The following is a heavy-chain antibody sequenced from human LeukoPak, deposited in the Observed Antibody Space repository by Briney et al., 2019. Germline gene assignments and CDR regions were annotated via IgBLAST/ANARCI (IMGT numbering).Heavy chain of an antibody. D-gene: IGHD3-16*01. CDR3: AKDIKGGGVAEGPDY. J-gene: IGHJ4*02. CDR2: ISWNSGSI. Sequence: PGRSLRLSCAASGFTFDDYAMHWVRQAPGKGLEWVSGISWNSGSIGYADSVKGRSTISRDNAKNSLYLQMNSLRAEDTALYYCAKDIKGGGVAEGPDYWGQGTLVTVSS. CDR1: GFTFDDYA. V-gene: IGHV3-9*01.